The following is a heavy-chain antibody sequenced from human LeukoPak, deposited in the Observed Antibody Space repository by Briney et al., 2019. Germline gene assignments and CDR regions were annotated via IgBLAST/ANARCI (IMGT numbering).Heavy chain of an antibody. CDR2: IRSKAYGGTT. CDR3: TRDGRYFDWLPHFDY. V-gene: IGHV3-49*03. CDR1: GFTFGDYA. Sequence: GGSLRLSCTASGFTFGDYAMSWFRQAPGKGLEWVGFIRSKAYGGTTEYAASVKGRFTISRDDSKSIAYLQMNSLKTEDTAVYYCTRDGRYFDWLPHFDYWGQGTLVTVSS. D-gene: IGHD3-9*01. J-gene: IGHJ4*02.